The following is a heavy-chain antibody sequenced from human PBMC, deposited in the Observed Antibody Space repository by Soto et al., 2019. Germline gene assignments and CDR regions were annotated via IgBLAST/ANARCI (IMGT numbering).Heavy chain of an antibody. CDR3: AREWARTNGWPRTPNYGMDV. D-gene: IGHD6-19*01. V-gene: IGHV1-69*01. Sequence: QVQLVQSGAEVKTPGSSVKVSCKTSGGTFSTYAISWVRQAPGQGLEWLGGIIPTFRTTSYAQKFRGRVTISADESMGTAYMELSSLRSEDTAMYYCAREWARTNGWPRTPNYGMDVWGQGTTVTVSS. J-gene: IGHJ6*02. CDR2: IIPTFRTT. CDR1: GGTFSTYA.